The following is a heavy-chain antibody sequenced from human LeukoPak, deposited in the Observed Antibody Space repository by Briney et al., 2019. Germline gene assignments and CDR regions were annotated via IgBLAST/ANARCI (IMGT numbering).Heavy chain of an antibody. J-gene: IGHJ6*04. V-gene: IGHV4-30-4*01. CDR2: IDYSGST. CDR1: GGSISSGDYY. CDR3: ARPTSCMDV. Sequence: SQTLSLTCTVSGGSISSGDYYWSWIRQPPGRCLEWIGYIDYSGSTYYNPSLKSEFTISVDTAKTQFSLKLSSVTAADPAVYYCARPTSCMDVWGKGTTVTVSS.